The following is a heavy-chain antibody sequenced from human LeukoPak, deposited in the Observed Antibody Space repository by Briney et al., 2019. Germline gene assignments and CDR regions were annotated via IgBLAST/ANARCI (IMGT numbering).Heavy chain of an antibody. CDR3: TRPASTVTTDY. Sequence: GGSLRLSCAASGFTFSGSAMHWVRQASGKGLEWVGRIRSKANSYATAYAASVKGRFTISRDDSKNTAYLQMSSLKTEDTAVYYCTRPASTVTTDYWGQGTLVTVSS. CDR2: IRSKANSYAT. D-gene: IGHD4-17*01. CDR1: GFTFSGSA. V-gene: IGHV3-73*01. J-gene: IGHJ4*02.